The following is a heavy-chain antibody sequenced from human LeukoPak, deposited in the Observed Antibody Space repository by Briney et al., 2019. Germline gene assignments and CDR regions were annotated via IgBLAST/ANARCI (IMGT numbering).Heavy chain of an antibody. CDR3: ARDPGGE. D-gene: IGHD3-10*01. V-gene: IGHV4-59*01. CDR2: IYYSGST. J-gene: IGHJ4*02. Sequence: PSETLSLTCTVSGGSISSYYWSWIRQPPGKGLEWIGYIYYSGSTNYNPSLKSRVTISVDTSKNQFSLKLSSVTAADTAVYYCARDPGGEWGQGTLVTVSS. CDR1: GGSISSYY.